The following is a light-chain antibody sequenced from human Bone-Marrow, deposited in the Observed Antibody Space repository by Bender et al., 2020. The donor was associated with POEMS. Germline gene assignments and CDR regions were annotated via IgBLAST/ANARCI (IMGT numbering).Light chain of an antibody. J-gene: IGLJ2*01. Sequence: SDELTQPPSVSVSPGQTARITCSGDALPKQYTYWYQQMPGQAPVLVIYKDTERPSGIPERFSGSSSGTTVTLTISGVQAEDEADYYCQSTDTNVTYVVFGGGTKLTVL. V-gene: IGLV3-25*03. CDR1: ALPKQY. CDR3: QSTDTNVTYVV. CDR2: KDT.